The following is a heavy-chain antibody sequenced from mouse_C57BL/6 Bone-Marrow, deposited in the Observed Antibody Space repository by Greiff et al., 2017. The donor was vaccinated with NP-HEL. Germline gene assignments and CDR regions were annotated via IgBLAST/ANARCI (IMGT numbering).Heavy chain of an antibody. CDR3: ARMKYRGNYAWFAY. V-gene: IGHV8-8*01. CDR1: GFSLSTFGMG. CDR2: IWWEDDK. Sequence: QVTLKVSGPGILQPSQTLSLTCSFSGFSLSTFGMGVGWIHQPSGKGLEWLAHIWWEDDKYYNPALKSRLTISKDTSKNQVFLKIANVDTADTATYYCARMKYRGNYAWFAYWGQGTLVTVSA. J-gene: IGHJ3*01. D-gene: IGHD2-1*01.